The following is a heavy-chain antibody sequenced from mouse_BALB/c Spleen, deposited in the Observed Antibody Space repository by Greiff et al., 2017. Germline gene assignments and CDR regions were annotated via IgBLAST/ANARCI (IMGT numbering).Heavy chain of an antibody. CDR3: VRNYRYDVFDY. CDR1: GFSLTSYD. J-gene: IGHJ2*01. Sequence: VKLMESGPGLVAPSQSLSITCTVSGFSLTSYDISWIRQPPGKGLEWLGVIWTGGGTNYNSAFMSRLSISKDNSKSQVFLKMNSLQTDDTAIYYCVRNYRYDVFDYWGQGTTLTVSS. CDR2: IWTGGGT. V-gene: IGHV2-9-2*01. D-gene: IGHD2-14*01.